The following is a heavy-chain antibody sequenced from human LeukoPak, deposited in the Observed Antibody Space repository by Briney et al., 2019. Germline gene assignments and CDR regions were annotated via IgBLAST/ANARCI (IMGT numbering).Heavy chain of an antibody. D-gene: IGHD1-26*01. Sequence: NPSETLSLTCTVSGGFIRSYYWSWIRQPAGKGLEWIGRIYTTGNPNYNPSLKSRVTISVDTSKNQFSLKLSSVTAADTAVYYCARRGSGFDPWGQGTLVTVSS. CDR2: IYTTGNP. J-gene: IGHJ5*02. V-gene: IGHV4-4*07. CDR1: GGFIRSYY. CDR3: ARRGSGFDP.